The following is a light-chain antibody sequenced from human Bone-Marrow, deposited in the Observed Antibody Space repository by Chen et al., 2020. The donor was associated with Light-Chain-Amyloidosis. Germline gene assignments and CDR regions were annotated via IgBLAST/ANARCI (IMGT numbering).Light chain of an antibody. CDR3: QVWDRSSDRPV. CDR1: NIGSSS. Sequence: SYVLTQPSSVSVAPGQTATIACGGKNIGSSSVHWYQQTPGQAPLLVDYDDSDRPSGLPKRLSGSNSVNTATLTISRVEAGDEADYYCQVWDRSSDRPVFGGGTKLTVL. CDR2: DDS. J-gene: IGLJ3*02. V-gene: IGLV3-21*02.